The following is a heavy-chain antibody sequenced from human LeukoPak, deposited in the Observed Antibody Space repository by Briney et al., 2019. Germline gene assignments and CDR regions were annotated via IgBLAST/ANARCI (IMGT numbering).Heavy chain of an antibody. D-gene: IGHD2-2*01. CDR2: VNPNSGGT. CDR3: ARDGLRSCSSTSCFGAY. CDR1: GYTFTDYY. J-gene: IGHJ4*02. V-gene: IGHV1-2*02. Sequence: ASVKVSCKASGYTFTDYYVHWVRQAPGQGLEWMGWVNPNSGGTNYAQKFQGRVTMTTDTSTSTAYMELRSLRSDDTAVYYCARDGLRSCSSTSCFGAYWGQGTLVTVSS.